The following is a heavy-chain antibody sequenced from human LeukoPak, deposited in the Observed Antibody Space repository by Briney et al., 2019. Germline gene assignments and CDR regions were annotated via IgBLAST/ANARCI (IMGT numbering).Heavy chain of an antibody. CDR1: GFTFSSYA. V-gene: IGHV3-23*01. Sequence: GSLRLSCAASGFTFSSYAMSWVRQAPGKGLEWVSAISGSGGSTYYADSVKGRFTISRDNSKNTLYLQMNSLRAEDTAVYYCAKDLRNYYDSSGYYYDAFDIWGQGTMATVSS. J-gene: IGHJ3*02. CDR3: AKDLRNYYDSSGYYYDAFDI. D-gene: IGHD3-22*01. CDR2: ISGSGGST.